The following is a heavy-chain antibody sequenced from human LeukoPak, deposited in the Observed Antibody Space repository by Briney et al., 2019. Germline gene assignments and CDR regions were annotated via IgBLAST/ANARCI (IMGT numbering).Heavy chain of an antibody. CDR1: GGSISSYY. J-gene: IGHJ4*02. Sequence: SETLSLTCTVSGGSISSYYWSWIRQPPGKGLEWIGYIYYSGSTNYNPSLKSRVTISVDTSKNQFSLNLTSVTAADTAVYYCARGEYYFDYWGQGTLVTVSS. CDR2: IYYSGST. CDR3: ARGEYYFDY. V-gene: IGHV4-59*01.